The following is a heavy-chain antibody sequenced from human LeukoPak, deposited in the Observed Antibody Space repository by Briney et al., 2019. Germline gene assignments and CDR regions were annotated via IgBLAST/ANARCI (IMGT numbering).Heavy chain of an antibody. Sequence: EASVKVSCKASGYTFTSYDINWVRQATGQGLEWMGWMNPNSGNTGYAQKFQGRVTMTRNTSISTAYMELSSLRSEDTAVYYCARGQRAYYYDSSGYSDAFDIWGQGTMVTVSS. V-gene: IGHV1-8*01. CDR3: ARGQRAYYYDSSGYSDAFDI. CDR1: GYTFTSYD. CDR2: MNPNSGNT. J-gene: IGHJ3*02. D-gene: IGHD3-22*01.